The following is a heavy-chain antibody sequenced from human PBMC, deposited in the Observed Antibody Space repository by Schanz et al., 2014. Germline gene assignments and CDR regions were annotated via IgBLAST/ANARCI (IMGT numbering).Heavy chain of an antibody. CDR1: GFIFNDYY. CDR3: ARVVLAATGPRNYYYYGMDV. Sequence: QVQLVESGGGLVKPGGSLRLSCAASGFIFNDYYMNWIRQAPGKGLEWLSYISRDGTTSYYADSVKGRFTISRDNAKNSLYLQMNSLRAEDTAVYYCARVVLAATGPRNYYYYGMDVWGQGTTVTVSS. CDR2: ISRDGTTS. D-gene: IGHD6-13*01. J-gene: IGHJ6*02. V-gene: IGHV3-11*04.